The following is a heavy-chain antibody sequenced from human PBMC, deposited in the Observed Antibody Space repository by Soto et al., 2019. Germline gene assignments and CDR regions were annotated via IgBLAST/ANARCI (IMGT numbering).Heavy chain of an antibody. V-gene: IGHV1-24*01. CDR1: GYTLTELS. CDR3: ATGKTYGGNWDFDY. Sequence: ASVKVSCKVSGYTLTELSMHWVRQAPGKGLEWMGGFDPEDGETIYAQKFQGRVTMTEDTSTDTAYMELSSLRSEDTAVYYCATGKTYGGNWDFDYWGQGTLVTVSS. CDR2: FDPEDGET. D-gene: IGHD2-15*01. J-gene: IGHJ4*02.